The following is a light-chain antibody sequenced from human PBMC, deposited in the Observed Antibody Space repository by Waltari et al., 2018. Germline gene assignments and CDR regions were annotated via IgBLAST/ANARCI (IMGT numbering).Light chain of an antibody. J-gene: IGLJ2*01. V-gene: IGLV2-23*02. Sequence: QSALTQPASVSGSPRQSITISCTGTSHDVGNYDLVPRSQQHPGKAPKLIIYEVTKRPSGFSNRFSGSKSGNTASLTISGLHTEDEGDYYCCSYSGDLSFGVVFGGGTKLTVL. CDR1: SHDVGNYDL. CDR2: EVT. CDR3: CSYSGDLSFGVV.